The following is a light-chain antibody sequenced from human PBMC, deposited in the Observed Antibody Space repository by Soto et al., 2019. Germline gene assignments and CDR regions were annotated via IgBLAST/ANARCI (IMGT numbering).Light chain of an antibody. Sequence: DIRIRQSPSSLFASVGDRVTITSSASLPISNYLAWYQQKPGKIPNLLIYAASTLQAGVPSRFSGSGSGTEFTLTISSLQPDDFATYYCQHYNSYSEEFGQGTKVDIK. J-gene: IGKJ1*01. CDR2: AAS. V-gene: IGKV1-27*01. CDR1: LPISNY. CDR3: QHYNSYSEE.